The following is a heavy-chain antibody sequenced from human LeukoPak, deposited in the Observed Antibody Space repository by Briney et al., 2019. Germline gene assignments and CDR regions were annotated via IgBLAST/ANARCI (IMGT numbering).Heavy chain of an antibody. Sequence: ASVKVSCKASGYTFTGYYMHWVRQAPGQGLEWMGRINPNSGGTNYAQKFQGRVTMTRDTSISTAYMELSRLRSDDTAVYYRARAREPGIAVAGTFDYWGQGTLVTVSS. CDR2: INPNSGGT. D-gene: IGHD6-19*01. CDR1: GYTFTGYY. J-gene: IGHJ4*02. CDR3: ARAREPGIAVAGTFDY. V-gene: IGHV1-2*06.